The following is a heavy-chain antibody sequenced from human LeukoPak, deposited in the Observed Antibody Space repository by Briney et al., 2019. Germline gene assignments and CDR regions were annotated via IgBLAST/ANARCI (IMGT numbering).Heavy chain of an antibody. D-gene: IGHD3-10*01. Sequence: ASVKVSCKASGYTFTSYDINWVRQATGQGLEWMGWMNPNSGNTGYAQKFQGRVTMTRNTSISTAYMELSSLRSDDTAVYYCARDHTGPNWFDPWGQGTLVTVSS. CDR3: ARDHTGPNWFDP. CDR2: MNPNSGNT. J-gene: IGHJ5*02. V-gene: IGHV1-8*01. CDR1: GYTFTSYD.